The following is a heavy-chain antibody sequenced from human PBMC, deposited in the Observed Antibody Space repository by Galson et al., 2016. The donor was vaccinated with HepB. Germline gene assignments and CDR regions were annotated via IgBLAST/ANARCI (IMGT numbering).Heavy chain of an antibody. Sequence: SLRLSCAASGFTFDDYAMHWVRQAPGKGLEWVSGISWNRGSIGYADSVKGRFTISRDNAKNSLYLQMNSLRAEDTALYYGAKNYYGSGIGSDAFDIWGQGTMVTVSS. V-gene: IGHV3-9*01. CDR3: AKNYYGSGIGSDAFDI. J-gene: IGHJ3*02. CDR1: GFTFDDYA. D-gene: IGHD3-10*01. CDR2: ISWNRGSI.